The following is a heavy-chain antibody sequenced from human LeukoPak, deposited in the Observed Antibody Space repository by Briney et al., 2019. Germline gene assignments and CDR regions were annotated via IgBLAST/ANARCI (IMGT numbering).Heavy chain of an antibody. CDR3: ARGSDDYYDSSRYYYFDY. D-gene: IGHD3-22*01. Sequence: SETLSLTCTVSGGSISSGGYYWSWIRQHPGKGLEWIGYIYYSGSTYYNPSLKSRVTISVDTSKNQFSLKLSSVTAADTAVYYCARGSDDYYDSSRYYYFDYWGQGTLVTVSS. J-gene: IGHJ4*02. V-gene: IGHV4-31*03. CDR1: GGSISSGGYY. CDR2: IYYSGST.